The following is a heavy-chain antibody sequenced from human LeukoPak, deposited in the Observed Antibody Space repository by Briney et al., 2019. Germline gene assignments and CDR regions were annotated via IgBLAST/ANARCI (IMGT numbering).Heavy chain of an antibody. J-gene: IGHJ4*02. CDR2: INHNGST. Sequence: SETLSLTCAVYGVSFSGYYWSWIRQPPGKGLEWIGEINHNGSTNYNPSLMSRVTISVDTSKNQSSLMLSSVTAADTAVYYCARGHYINWLVQGYYFDYWGQGTLVTASS. CDR3: ARGHYINWLVQGYYFDY. CDR1: GVSFSGYY. D-gene: IGHD6-19*01. V-gene: IGHV4-34*01.